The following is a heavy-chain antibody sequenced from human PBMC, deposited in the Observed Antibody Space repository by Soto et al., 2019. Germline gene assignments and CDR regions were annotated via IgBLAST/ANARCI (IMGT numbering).Heavy chain of an antibody. CDR1: GFAFSGHT. V-gene: IGHV3-48*02. Sequence: EVQLVESGGVLVQPGGSLRLSCAASGFAFSGHTMNWVRQARGTGLEWVAYIGNTLNTIYYADSVKGRFIISRDDAMKSLFLPMSSLRDDHTAVYYCARGESSGGSCYGIDVWARWATVTVAS. D-gene: IGHD2-15*01. J-gene: IGHJ6*02. CDR3: ARGESSGGSCYGIDV. CDR2: IGNTLNTI.